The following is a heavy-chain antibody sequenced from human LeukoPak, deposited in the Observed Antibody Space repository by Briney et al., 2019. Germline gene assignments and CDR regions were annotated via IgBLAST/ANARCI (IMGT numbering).Heavy chain of an antibody. V-gene: IGHV1-18*01. D-gene: IGHD3-22*01. CDR2: ISAYNGNT. CDR1: GYTFTSYG. J-gene: IGHJ5*02. Sequence: ASVKVSCKASGYTFTSYGISWVRQAPGQGLEWMGWISAYNGNTNYAQKLQGRVTMTTDTSTSTAYMELRSLRSDDTAVYYCARANFYYDSSGSKWWFDPWGQGTLVTVSS. CDR3: ARANFYYDSSGSKWWFDP.